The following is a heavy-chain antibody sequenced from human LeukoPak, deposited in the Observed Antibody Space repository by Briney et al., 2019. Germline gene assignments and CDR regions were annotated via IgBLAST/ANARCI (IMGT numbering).Heavy chain of an antibody. CDR1: GFTFSSYS. CDR3: ARGYSYGLFDY. CDR2: ITASGTAM. V-gene: IGHV3-48*04. J-gene: IGHJ4*02. Sequence: PGGSLRLSCAASGFTFSSYSMNWVRQASGKGLEWVSHITASGTAMFYADSVKGRFTISRDNAKNTLYLQMNSLRAEDTAVYYCARGYSYGLFDYWGQGTLVTVSS. D-gene: IGHD5-18*01.